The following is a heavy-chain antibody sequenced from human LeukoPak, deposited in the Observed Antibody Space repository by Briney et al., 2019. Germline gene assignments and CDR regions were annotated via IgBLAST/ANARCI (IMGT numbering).Heavy chain of an antibody. D-gene: IGHD6-19*01. CDR3: ARGDDSSGWRRAAFDI. CDR2: ISTSSNYI. CDR1: GSTFNNYN. J-gene: IGHJ3*02. V-gene: IGHV3-21*01. Sequence: PGGSLRLSCAASGSTFNNYNMNWVRQAPGKGLEWVSSISTSSNYIYYADSVKGRFTISRDNAKNSLYLQMNSLRAEDTALYYCARGDDSSGWRRAAFDIWGQGTMVTVSS.